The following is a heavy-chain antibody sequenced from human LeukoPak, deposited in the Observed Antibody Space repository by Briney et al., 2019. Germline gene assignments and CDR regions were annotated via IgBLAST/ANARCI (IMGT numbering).Heavy chain of an antibody. V-gene: IGHV3-23*01. J-gene: IGHJ4*02. Sequence: GGSLRLSCAASGFTFSSYAMSWVRQAPGKGLEWVSAISGSGGSTYYADSVKGRFTISRDNSKNTLYLQMNSLRAEDTAVYYCAKDASYYGSGSLEADFDYWGQGTLVTVSS. CDR1: GFTFSSYA. CDR2: ISGSGGST. D-gene: IGHD3-10*01. CDR3: AKDASYYGSGSLEADFDY.